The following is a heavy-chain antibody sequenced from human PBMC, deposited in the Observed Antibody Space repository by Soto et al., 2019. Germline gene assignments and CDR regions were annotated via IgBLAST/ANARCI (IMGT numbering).Heavy chain of an antibody. D-gene: IGHD4-17*01. Sequence: QLQLQESGPGLVKSSETLSLTCTVSGGSISSSSYYWGWIRQPPGKGLEWIGSIYYSGSTYYNSSVKSRVTISVDTSKNQFSLKVSSVTAADTAVYYCARDDRDYGDQIDYWGQGTLVTVSS. CDR3: ARDDRDYGDQIDY. J-gene: IGHJ4*02. V-gene: IGHV4-39*02. CDR1: GGSISSSSYY. CDR2: IYYSGST.